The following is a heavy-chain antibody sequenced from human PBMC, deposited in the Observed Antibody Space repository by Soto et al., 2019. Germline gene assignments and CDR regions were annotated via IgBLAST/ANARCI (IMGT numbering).Heavy chain of an antibody. J-gene: IGHJ6*02. D-gene: IGHD3-3*01. Sequence: SETLSLTCAVYGGSFSGYYWSWIRQPPGKGLEWIGEINHSGSTNYNPSLKSRVTISVDTSKNQFSLKLSSVTAADTAVYYCARYRKGSIFGVVTYYYYGMDVWGQGTTVTVSS. CDR2: INHSGST. V-gene: IGHV4-34*01. CDR3: ARYRKGSIFGVVTYYYYGMDV. CDR1: GGSFSGYY.